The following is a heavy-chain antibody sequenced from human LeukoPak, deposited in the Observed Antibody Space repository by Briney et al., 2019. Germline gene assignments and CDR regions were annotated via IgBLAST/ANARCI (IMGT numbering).Heavy chain of an antibody. Sequence: GGSLRLSCAASGFTFSSYGMSWVRRAPGKGLEWVSAISDSGDSTYYADSVKGRFTISRDNSKNTLYLQMNSLRAEDTAVYYCAKGRSSGWYYFDYWGQGTLVTVSS. V-gene: IGHV3-23*01. D-gene: IGHD6-19*01. CDR3: AKGRSSGWYYFDY. J-gene: IGHJ4*02. CDR2: ISDSGDST. CDR1: GFTFSSYG.